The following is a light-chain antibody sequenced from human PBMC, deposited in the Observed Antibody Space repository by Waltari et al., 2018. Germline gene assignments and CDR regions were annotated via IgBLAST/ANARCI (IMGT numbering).Light chain of an antibody. V-gene: IGLV2-14*03. CDR1: SSDVGVWQY. CDR3: GSHTSGSTWV. J-gene: IGLJ3*02. CDR2: AVN. Sequence: QSALAQPASVSGSPGQSITISCTGTSSDVGVWQYVYWYQQHPGKAPKILNYAVNKRPSGVSTRFSGSKSGNSASLTISGLQGEDEAAYYCGSHTSGSTWVFGGGTKVTVL.